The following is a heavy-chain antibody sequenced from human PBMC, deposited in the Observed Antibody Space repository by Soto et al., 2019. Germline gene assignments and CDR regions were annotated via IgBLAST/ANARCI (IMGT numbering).Heavy chain of an antibody. J-gene: IGHJ4*02. D-gene: IGHD4-17*01. CDR2: IKRDGSEK. V-gene: IGHV3-7*03. CDR1: GFMFGSDW. Sequence: EVQLVESGGGLVQPGGSLRLSCAASGFMFGSDWMTWVRHAPGKGLEWVANIKRDGSEKFYVDSVKGRFTISRDNADNSLSLHMNSLRAEDTAIYYFARVRAYDYEIDYWGQGALVTVS. CDR3: ARVRAYDYEIDY.